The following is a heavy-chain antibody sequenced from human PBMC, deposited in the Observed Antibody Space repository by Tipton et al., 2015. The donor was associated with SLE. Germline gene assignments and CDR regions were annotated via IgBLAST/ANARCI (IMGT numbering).Heavy chain of an antibody. CDR2: IFYTGNT. V-gene: IGHV4-59*08. CDR1: GGSISSDY. CDR3: ARRPYYNGMNV. J-gene: IGHJ6*02. Sequence: LRLSCTVSGGSISSDYWTWIRQPPGKGLEWIGHIFYTGNTDYNPSLKSRVTISLDTSRKQFSLTLTSVTSADTAVYYCARRPYYNGMNVWGQGTTVTVSS.